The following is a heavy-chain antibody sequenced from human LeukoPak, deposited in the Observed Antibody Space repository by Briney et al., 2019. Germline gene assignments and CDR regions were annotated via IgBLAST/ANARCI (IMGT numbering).Heavy chain of an antibody. Sequence: PSETLSLTCTVSGGSISSSSYYWGWIRQPPGKGPEWIGSIYYSGSTYYNPSLKSRVTISVDTSKNQFSLKLSSVTAADTAVYYCARSNYDSSGYYVWWGQGTLVTVSS. D-gene: IGHD3-22*01. CDR2: IYYSGST. CDR1: GGSISSSSYY. CDR3: ARSNYDSSGYYVW. J-gene: IGHJ4*02. V-gene: IGHV4-39*07.